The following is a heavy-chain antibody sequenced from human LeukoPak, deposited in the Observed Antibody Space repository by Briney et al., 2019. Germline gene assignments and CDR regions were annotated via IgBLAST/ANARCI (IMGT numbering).Heavy chain of an antibody. D-gene: IGHD5-18*01. J-gene: IGHJ5*02. V-gene: IGHV1-69*13. CDR2: IIPIFGTA. CDR1: GGTFSSYA. CDR3: ARDQVDTAMVNWFDP. Sequence: SVKLSCKASGGTFSSYAISLVRQAPGQGLEWMGGIIPIFGTANYAQKFQGRVTITADESTSTAYMELSSLRSEDTAVYYCARDQVDTAMVNWFDPWGQGTLVTVSS.